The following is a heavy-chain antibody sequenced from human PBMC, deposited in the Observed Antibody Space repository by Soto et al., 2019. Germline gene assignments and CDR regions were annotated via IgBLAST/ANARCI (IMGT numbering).Heavy chain of an antibody. V-gene: IGHV1-69*13. Sequence: ASVKVSCKASGGTFSSYAISWVRQAPGQGLEWMGGIIPIFGTANYAQKFQGRVTITADESTSTAYMELSSLRSEDTAVYYCARQPYYYDTPIDYWGQGTLVTVSS. CDR2: IIPIFGTA. CDR1: GGTFSSYA. D-gene: IGHD3-22*01. CDR3: ARQPYYYDTPIDY. J-gene: IGHJ4*02.